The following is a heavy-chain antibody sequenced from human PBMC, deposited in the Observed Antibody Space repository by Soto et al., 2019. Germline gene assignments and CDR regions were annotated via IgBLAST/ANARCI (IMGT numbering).Heavy chain of an antibody. CDR2: IYYSGST. D-gene: IGHD3-22*01. CDR3: ARDVGYDSSDVGYY. Sequence: SETLSLTCTVSGGYISSGGYYWSWIRQHPGKGLEWIGYIYYSGSTYYNPSLKSRVTISVDTSKNQFSLKLSSVTAADTAVYYCARDVGYDSSDVGYYWGQGTLVTVSS. CDR1: GGYISSGGYY. J-gene: IGHJ4*02. V-gene: IGHV4-31*03.